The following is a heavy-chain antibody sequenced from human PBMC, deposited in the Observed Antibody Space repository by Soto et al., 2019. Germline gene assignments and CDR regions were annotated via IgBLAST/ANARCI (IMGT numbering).Heavy chain of an antibody. D-gene: IGHD3-9*01. CDR2: IYFSGST. CDR1: GGSISSGGYY. Sequence: QVQLQESGPGLVKPSQTLSLTCTVSGGSISSGGYYWSWIRQHPGKGLEWIGYIYFSGSTYYNPSLKSRVTISVDTSKNQFSLKLSSVTAADTAVYYCARGGDILTGSNWFDPWGQGTQVTVSS. CDR3: ARGGDILTGSNWFDP. V-gene: IGHV4-31*03. J-gene: IGHJ5*02.